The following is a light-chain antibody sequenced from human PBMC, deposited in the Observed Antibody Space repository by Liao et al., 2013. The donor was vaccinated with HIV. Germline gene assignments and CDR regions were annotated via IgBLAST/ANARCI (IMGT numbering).Light chain of an antibody. CDR2: KDS. Sequence: SYDLTQPPSVSVSPGQTASITCSGDKLGDRYTCWYQQKPGQSPVLVIYKDSKRPSGIPERFSGSASGNTATLTISRVEAGDEADYYCQAWDSSTVVFGGGTKLTVL. CDR3: QAWDSSTVV. J-gene: IGLJ2*01. CDR1: KLGDRY. V-gene: IGLV3-1*01.